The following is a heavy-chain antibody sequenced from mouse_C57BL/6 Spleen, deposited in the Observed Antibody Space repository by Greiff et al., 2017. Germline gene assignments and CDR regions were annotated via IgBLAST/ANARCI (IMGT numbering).Heavy chain of an antibody. J-gene: IGHJ2*01. Sequence: ESGPGLVKPSQSLSLTCSVTGYSITSGYYWNWIRQFPGNKLEWMGYISYDGRNHYNPSLKNRISITRDTSKNQFFLKVNSVTTEDTATYYCAREGVYYGNYEGYFDYWGQGTTLTVPS. CDR2: ISYDGRN. CDR1: GYSITSGYY. D-gene: IGHD2-1*01. V-gene: IGHV3-6*01. CDR3: AREGVYYGNYEGYFDY.